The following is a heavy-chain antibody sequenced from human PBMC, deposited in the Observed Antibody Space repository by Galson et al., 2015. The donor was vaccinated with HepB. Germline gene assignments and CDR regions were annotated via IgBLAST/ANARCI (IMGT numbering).Heavy chain of an antibody. CDR1: GFTFSSYG. V-gene: IGHV3-30*18. D-gene: IGHD1-26*01. J-gene: IGHJ4*02. CDR2: ISYDGSNK. CDR3: AKLPPSGPNAYYFDY. Sequence: SLRLSCAASGFTFSSYGMHWVRQAPGKGLEWVAVISYDGSNKYYADSVKGRFTISRDNSKNTLYLQMNSLRAEDTAVYYCAKLPPSGPNAYYFDYWGQGTLVTVSS.